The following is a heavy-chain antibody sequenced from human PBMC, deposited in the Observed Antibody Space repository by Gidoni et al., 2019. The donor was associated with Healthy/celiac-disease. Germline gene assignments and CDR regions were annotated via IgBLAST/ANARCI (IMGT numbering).Heavy chain of an antibody. J-gene: IGHJ4*02. CDR1: AFPFSSYA. V-gene: IGHV3-23*04. CDR3: AKDLLGLAIFDY. Sequence: EVQLVESGGGLVQPGGSLRLSCAAPAFPFSSYAMSWVRQTPGKGLEWVSAISSSGGSTYYADSVKGRFTISRDNSKNTLYLQMNSLRAEDTAVYYCAKDLLGLAIFDYWGQGTLVTVSS. CDR2: ISSSGGST.